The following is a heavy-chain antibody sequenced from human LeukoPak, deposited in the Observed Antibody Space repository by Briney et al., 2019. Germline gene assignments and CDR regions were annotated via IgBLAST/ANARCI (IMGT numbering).Heavy chain of an antibody. V-gene: IGHV4-39*01. CDR2: IYYSGST. J-gene: IGHJ4*02. CDR1: GGSISSSSYY. D-gene: IGHD3-22*01. CDR3: ARHRVVVDYYDSSGYYLDY. Sequence: SETLSLTCTVSGGSISSSSYYWGWIRQPPGKGLEWIVSIYYSGSTYYNPSLKSRFTISVDTSKNQFSLKLSSVTAADTAVYYCARHRVVVDYYDSSGYYLDYWGQGTLVTVSS.